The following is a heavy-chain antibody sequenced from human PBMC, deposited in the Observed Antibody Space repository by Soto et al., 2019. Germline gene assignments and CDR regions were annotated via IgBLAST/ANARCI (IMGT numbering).Heavy chain of an antibody. V-gene: IGHV3-73*02. J-gene: IGHJ6*02. Sequence: QLVESGGALVQPGESLKLSCAASGFSFSGSAIQWVRQAPGKGLEWVGRLRTDANTYATAYAASVTGRFTISRDDSRNTAYLQMNSLKTEDTAVYFCTRRQFYYFGLDVWGQGTKVIVSS. CDR2: LRTDANTYAT. D-gene: IGHD6-19*01. CDR3: TRRQFYYFGLDV. CDR1: GFSFSGSA.